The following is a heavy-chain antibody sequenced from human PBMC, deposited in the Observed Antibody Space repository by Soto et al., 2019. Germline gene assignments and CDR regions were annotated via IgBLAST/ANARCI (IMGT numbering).Heavy chain of an antibody. D-gene: IGHD4-17*01. Sequence: QVQLQESGPGLVKPSETLSLTCTVSGGSISSYYWSWIRQPPGKGLECIGYIYYSGSTNYNPSLKSRVTISVDTSKNQFSLKLTSVTAADTAVYYCARDSYGDSLDYWGQGTLVTDSS. CDR3: ARDSYGDSLDY. CDR1: GGSISSYY. CDR2: IYYSGST. V-gene: IGHV4-59*01. J-gene: IGHJ4*02.